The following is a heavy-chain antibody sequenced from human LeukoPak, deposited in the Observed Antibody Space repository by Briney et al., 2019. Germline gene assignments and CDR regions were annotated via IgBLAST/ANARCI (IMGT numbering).Heavy chain of an antibody. CDR2: IKSKTNGGTT. D-gene: IGHD4-17*01. V-gene: IGHV3-15*01. CDR3: AKAGYTVTTGRGYYFDY. Sequence: GGSLRLSCAASGLTFSNAWMSWVRQAPGKGLEWVGRIKSKTNGGTTDYAAPVKGRFTISRDDSRNTLYLQMNSLRAEDTALYYCAKAGYTVTTGRGYYFDYWGQGTLVTVSS. CDR1: GLTFSNAW. J-gene: IGHJ4*02.